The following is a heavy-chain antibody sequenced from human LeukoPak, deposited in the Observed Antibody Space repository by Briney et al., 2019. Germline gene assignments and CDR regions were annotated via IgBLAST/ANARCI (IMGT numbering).Heavy chain of an antibody. V-gene: IGHV4-34*01. J-gene: IGHJ5*02. CDR2: INHSGST. D-gene: IGHD3-16*02. CDR3: ARTDYVWGSYRYPSHWFDP. CDR1: GGSFSGYY. Sequence: SGTLSLTCAVYGGSFSGYYWSWIRQPPGKGLEWIGEINHSGSTNYNPSLKSRVTISVDTSKNQFSLKLSSVTAADTAVYYCARTDYVWGSYRYPSHWFDPWGQGTLVTVSS.